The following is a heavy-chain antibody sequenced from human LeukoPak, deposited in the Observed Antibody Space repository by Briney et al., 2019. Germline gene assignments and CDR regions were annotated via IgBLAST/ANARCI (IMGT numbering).Heavy chain of an antibody. Sequence: GASVKVSCKASGYTFTSYGISWVRQAPGQGLEWMGWISAYNGNTNYAQKLQGRVTMTTDTSTSTAYMELRSLRSDDTAVYYCARVVVGATTTGDIDYWGQGTLVTVSS. CDR1: GYTFTSYG. V-gene: IGHV1-18*01. D-gene: IGHD1-26*01. CDR2: ISAYNGNT. J-gene: IGHJ4*02. CDR3: ARVVVGATTTGDIDY.